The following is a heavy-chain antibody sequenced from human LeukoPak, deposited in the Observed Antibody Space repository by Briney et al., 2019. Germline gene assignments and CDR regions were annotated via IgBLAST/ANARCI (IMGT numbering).Heavy chain of an antibody. CDR3: ARADFWSGYSHYFDY. CDR2: IYYSGST. D-gene: IGHD3-3*01. Sequence: SETLSLTCTVSGGSISSYYWSWIRQPPGKGLEWIGSIYYSGSTYYNPSLKSRVTISVDTSKNQFSLKLSSVTAADTAVYYCARADFWSGYSHYFDYWGQGTLVTVSS. V-gene: IGHV4-59*12. CDR1: GGSISSYY. J-gene: IGHJ4*02.